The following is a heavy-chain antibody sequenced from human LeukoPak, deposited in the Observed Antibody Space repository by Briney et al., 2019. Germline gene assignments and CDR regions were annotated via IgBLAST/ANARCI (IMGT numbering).Heavy chain of an antibody. CDR2: VYYSGST. J-gene: IGHJ4*02. D-gene: IGHD6-19*01. V-gene: IGHV4-59*01. CDR3: ARGSGWYYY. Sequence: SETLSLTCTVSGGSISSYYWSWIRQPPGKGLEWIGYVYYSGSTNYHPSLKSRLTISVDTSKNQFSLKLSSVTAADTAVYYCARGSGWYYYWGQGTLVTVSS. CDR1: GGSISSYY.